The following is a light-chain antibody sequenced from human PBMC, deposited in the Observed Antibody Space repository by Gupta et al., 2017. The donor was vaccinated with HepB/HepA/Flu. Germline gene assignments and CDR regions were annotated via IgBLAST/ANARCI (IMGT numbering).Light chain of an antibody. V-gene: IGLV1-44*01. Sequence: SLLHQPPSASTSPGQRVTISSSGGSSIIGGITVNWYQHVPGTAPKLLIYNSNQRPSGIPDRFSGSRSGTSASLAISGLQKEDEADYYCAAWDDSRKGWVFGGGTKLTVL. CDR1: SSIIGGIT. CDR3: AAWDDSRKGWV. J-gene: IGLJ2*01. CDR2: NSN.